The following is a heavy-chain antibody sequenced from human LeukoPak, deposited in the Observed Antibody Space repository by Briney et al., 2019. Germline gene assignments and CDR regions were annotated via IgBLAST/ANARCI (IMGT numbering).Heavy chain of an antibody. CDR2: IIPIFGTA. J-gene: IGHJ4*02. CDR1: GGTFSSYA. Sequence: GASVKVSCKASGGTFSSYAISWVRQAPGQGLEWMGGIIPIFGTANYAQKFQGRVTITADESTSTAYMELSSLRSEDTAVYYCARRQGGASYYFDYWGQGTLVAVSS. CDR3: ARRQGGASYYFDY. V-gene: IGHV1-69*13. D-gene: IGHD1-26*01.